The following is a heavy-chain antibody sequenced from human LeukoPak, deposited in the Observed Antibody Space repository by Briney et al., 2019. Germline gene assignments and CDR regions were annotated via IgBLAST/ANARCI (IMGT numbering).Heavy chain of an antibody. Sequence: GSLRLSCAASGFIFSAYNLNWVRQAPGKGLEWIGEINHSGSTNYNPSLKSRVTISVDTSKNQFSLKLSSVTAADTAVYYCGWGESYYYYGMDVWGQGTTVTVSS. D-gene: IGHD3-10*01. V-gene: IGHV4-34*08. CDR2: INHSGST. J-gene: IGHJ6*02. CDR1: GFIFSAYN. CDR3: GWGESYYYYGMDV.